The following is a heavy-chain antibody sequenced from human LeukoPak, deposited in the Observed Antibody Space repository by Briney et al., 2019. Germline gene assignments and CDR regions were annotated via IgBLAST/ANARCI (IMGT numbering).Heavy chain of an antibody. CDR2: ISAYNGNT. V-gene: IGHV1-18*01. CDR1: GYTFTSYG. Sequence: ASVKVSCKASGYTFTSYGISWVRQAPGQGLEWMGWISAYNGNTNYAQKLQGRVTMTTDTSTSTAYMELRSLRSDDTAVYYCARDRYPYYYDSSGYYPGAFDIWGRGTMVTVSS. CDR3: ARDRYPYYYDSSGYYPGAFDI. J-gene: IGHJ3*02. D-gene: IGHD3-22*01.